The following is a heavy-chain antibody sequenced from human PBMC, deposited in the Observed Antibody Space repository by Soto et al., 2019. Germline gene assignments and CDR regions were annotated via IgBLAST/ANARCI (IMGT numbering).Heavy chain of an antibody. D-gene: IGHD6-19*01. CDR3: ARDRSGWYDF. CDR2: IRLHNGDT. CDR1: GYTFTTIR. J-gene: IGHJ5*01. V-gene: IGHV1-18*01. Sequence: QVQLVQSAAEVGKPGASVKVSCKASGYTFTTIRLSWVRQAPGQGLEWMGWIRLHNGDTQHAQKFQGRVTMTADTSATPAYMEVRSLRPDYTAVFYCARDRSGWYDFWGQGTLVTVSS.